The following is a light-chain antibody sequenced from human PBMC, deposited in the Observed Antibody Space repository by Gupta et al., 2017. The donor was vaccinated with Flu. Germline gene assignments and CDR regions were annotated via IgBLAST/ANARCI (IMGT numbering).Light chain of an antibody. Sequence: QSVLTQPPSASGTPGHRVTISCSGSSSNIGSNYVDWYQQLPGTAPNIIIYRNPQRPSGVPDRFSGSKSGNSASLAIRGLKSEDEAEYSCQGWDDRLRGCVFGFGTKVTVL. CDR3: QGWDDRLRGCV. CDR2: RNP. J-gene: IGLJ6*01. V-gene: IGLV1-47*01. CDR1: SSNIGSNY.